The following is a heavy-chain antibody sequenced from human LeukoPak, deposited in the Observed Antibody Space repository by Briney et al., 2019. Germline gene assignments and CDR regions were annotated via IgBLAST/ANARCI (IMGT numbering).Heavy chain of an antibody. D-gene: IGHD3-9*01. CDR1: GDSISSSSYY. J-gene: IGHJ4*02. V-gene: IGHV4-39*07. CDR2: INHSGST. CDR3: ARGDILTGYSN. Sequence: PSETLSLTCTVSGDSISSSSYYWGWIRQPPGKGLEWIGEINHSGSTHYNPSLKSRVTMSVDTSKNQFSLKLSSVTAADTAVYYCARGDILTGYSNWGQGTLVTVSS.